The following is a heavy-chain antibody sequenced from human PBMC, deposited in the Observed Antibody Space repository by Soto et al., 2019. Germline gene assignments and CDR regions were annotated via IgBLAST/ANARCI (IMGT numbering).Heavy chain of an antibody. Sequence: EVQLVESGGGLVQPGGSPRLSCAASGFTFSSYSMNWVRQAPGKGLEWVSYISSSSSTIYYADSVKGRFTISRDNAKNSLDLQMNSLRDEKTAMYYCAVQYCSGGSCYFDYWGQGTLVTVSS. CDR2: ISSSSSTI. CDR1: GFTFSSYS. V-gene: IGHV3-48*02. CDR3: AVQYCSGGSCYFDY. J-gene: IGHJ4*02. D-gene: IGHD2-15*01.